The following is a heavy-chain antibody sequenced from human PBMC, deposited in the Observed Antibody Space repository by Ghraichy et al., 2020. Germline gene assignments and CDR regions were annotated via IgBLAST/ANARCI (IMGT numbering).Heavy chain of an antibody. CDR3: ARHVEGSWNYIDV. J-gene: IGHJ6*03. CDR2: IYYSGST. Sequence: SETLSLTCTVSGGSIKSYYWSWIRQPPGKGLEWIGYIYYSGSTSDNPSLNSRVTMSVDTSKNQFSLKLSSVTAADTAVYYCARHVEGSWNYIDVWGKGTSVTVSS. CDR1: GGSIKSYY. V-gene: IGHV4-59*08. D-gene: IGHD3-10*01.